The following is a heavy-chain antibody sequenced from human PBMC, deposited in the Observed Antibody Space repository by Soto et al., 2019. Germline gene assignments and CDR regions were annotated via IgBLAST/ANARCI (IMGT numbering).Heavy chain of an antibody. CDR3: AREVPAAIGY. J-gene: IGHJ4*02. CDR1: GFTFSSYS. V-gene: IGHV3-48*01. Sequence: EVQLVESGGGLVQPGGSLRLSCAASGFTFSSYSMNWVRQAPGKGLEWVSYISSSSSTIYYADSGKGRVTISRDNDKKSLYLQMNSLRAEDTAVYYCAREVPAAIGYWGQGTLVTVSS. CDR2: ISSSSSTI. D-gene: IGHD2-2*02.